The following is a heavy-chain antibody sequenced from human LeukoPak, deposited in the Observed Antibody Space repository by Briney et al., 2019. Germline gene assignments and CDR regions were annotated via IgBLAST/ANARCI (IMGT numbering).Heavy chain of an antibody. Sequence: GGSLRLSCAASGFTFNIFAMQWVRQPPGKGLEWVAVISHDGRNEYYADSVKGRFTISRDNPKNTLYLQLNSLRPEDTAVYYCAGQPCSGGTCYFDYWGQGTLVTVSS. CDR3: AGQPCSGGTCYFDY. CDR2: ISHDGRNE. V-gene: IGHV3-30*04. D-gene: IGHD2-15*01. CDR1: GFTFNIFA. J-gene: IGHJ4*02.